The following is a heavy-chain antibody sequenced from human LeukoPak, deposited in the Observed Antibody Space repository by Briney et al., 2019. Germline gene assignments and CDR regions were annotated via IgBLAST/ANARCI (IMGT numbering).Heavy chain of an antibody. Sequence: PSETLSLTCTLSGGSISSYYWSWIRQPPGKGLEWIGYIYYSGSTNYNPSLKSRVTISVDTSKNQFSLKLSSVTAADTAVYYCAREDRYSYGFLWGQGTLVTVSS. CDR1: GGSISSYY. J-gene: IGHJ4*02. CDR3: AREDRYSYGFL. CDR2: IYYSGST. D-gene: IGHD5-18*01. V-gene: IGHV4-59*01.